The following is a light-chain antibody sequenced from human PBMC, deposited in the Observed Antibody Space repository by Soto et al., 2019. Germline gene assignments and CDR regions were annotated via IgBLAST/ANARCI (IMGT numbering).Light chain of an antibody. CDR3: SSYGGNNNVV. CDR1: SSDVGGYNY. Sequence: QSALTQPPSASGSPGQSVTISCTGTSSDVGGYNYVSWYQQHPGKAPKVMIYEVSKRPSGVPDRFSGSKSGNTASLTVSGLQAEDEADYYCSSYGGNNNVVFGGGTQLTVL. V-gene: IGLV2-8*01. J-gene: IGLJ2*01. CDR2: EVS.